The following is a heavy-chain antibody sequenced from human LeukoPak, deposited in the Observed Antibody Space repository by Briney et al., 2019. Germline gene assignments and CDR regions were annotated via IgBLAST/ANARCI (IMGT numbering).Heavy chain of an antibody. D-gene: IGHD6-6*01. CDR1: GGSISSGGYY. Sequence: SQTLSLTCTVSGGSISSGGYYWSWLRQHPGKGLEWIGYIYYSGSTYYNPSLKSRVTISVDTSKNQFSLKLSSVTAADTAVYYCARDGGGGSSIAARYFDYWGQGTLVTVSS. CDR2: IYYSGST. CDR3: ARDGGGGSSIAARYFDY. J-gene: IGHJ4*02. V-gene: IGHV4-31*03.